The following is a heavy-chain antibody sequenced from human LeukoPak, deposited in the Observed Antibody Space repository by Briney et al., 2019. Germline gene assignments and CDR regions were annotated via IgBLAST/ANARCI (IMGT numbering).Heavy chain of an antibody. CDR1: GFTFSNYG. V-gene: IGHV3-21*01. CDR3: ARQARTKGYSLPDY. D-gene: IGHD6-13*01. Sequence: GGTLRLSCAASGFTFSNYGMTWVRQAPGKGLEWVSSISSSSSYIYYADSVKGRFTISRDNAKNSLYLQMNSLRAEDTAVYYCARQARTKGYSLPDYWGQGTLVTVSS. J-gene: IGHJ4*02. CDR2: ISSSSSYI.